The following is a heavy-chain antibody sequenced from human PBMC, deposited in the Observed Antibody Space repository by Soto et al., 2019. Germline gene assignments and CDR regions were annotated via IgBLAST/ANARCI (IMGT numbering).Heavy chain of an antibody. D-gene: IGHD1-7*01. CDR1: GGSISGFY. V-gene: IGHV4-4*07. CDR3: AREEYELSPSGFEF. J-gene: IGHJ4*02. Sequence: QVQLQESGPGLVKPSETLSLTCTVSGGSISGFYWSWIRQSAGKGLEWIGRIVTNESTRYNPSLECRVTMSLDTSQNQFSLKLRSVTAADTAVYFCAREEYELSPSGFEFWGQGTLVTVSS. CDR2: IVTNEST.